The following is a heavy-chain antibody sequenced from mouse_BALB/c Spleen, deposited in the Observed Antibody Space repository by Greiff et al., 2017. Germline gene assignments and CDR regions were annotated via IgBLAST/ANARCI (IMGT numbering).Heavy chain of an antibody. D-gene: IGHD2-1*01. CDR2: IDPANGNT. J-gene: IGHJ2*01. Sequence: VQLKQSGAELVKPGASVKLSCTASGFNIKDTYMHWVKQRPEQGLEWIGRIDPANGNTKYDPKFQGKATITADTSSNTAYLQLSSLTSEDTAVYYCARSDYGNYDFDYWGQGTTLTVSS. CDR3: ARSDYGNYDFDY. V-gene: IGHV14-3*02. CDR1: GFNIKDTY.